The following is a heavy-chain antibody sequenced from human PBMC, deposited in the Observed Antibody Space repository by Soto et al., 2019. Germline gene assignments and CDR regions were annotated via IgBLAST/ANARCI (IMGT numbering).Heavy chain of an antibody. J-gene: IGHJ6*03. CDR2: IYYSGST. CDR3: ARAGTTIFGVVITKPLYYYYYMDV. Sequence: PSETLSLTCTVSGGSISSYYWSWIRQPPGKGLEWIGYIYYSGSTNYNPSLKSRVTISVDTSKNQFSLKLSSVTAADTAVYYCARAGTTIFGVVITKPLYYYYYMDVWGKGTTVTVS. V-gene: IGHV4-59*01. CDR1: GGSISSYY. D-gene: IGHD3-3*01.